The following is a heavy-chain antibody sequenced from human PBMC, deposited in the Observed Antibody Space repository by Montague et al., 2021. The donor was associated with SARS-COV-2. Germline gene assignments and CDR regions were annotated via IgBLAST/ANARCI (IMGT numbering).Heavy chain of an antibody. J-gene: IGHJ6*03. CDR1: GTSFSGYY. CDR3: ARLRDGVVPSPILGVGPYYSYGYMDV. CDR2: INHGGST. V-gene: IGHV4-34*01. Sequence: SETLSLTCAVHGTSFSGYYWNWIRQPPGKGLEWIGEINHGGSTKXSPSLKSRLTISADTSKNQFSLELTSVAAADTAVYYCARLRDGVVPSPILGVGPYYSYGYMDVWGRGTTVTVSS. D-gene: IGHD3-10*01.